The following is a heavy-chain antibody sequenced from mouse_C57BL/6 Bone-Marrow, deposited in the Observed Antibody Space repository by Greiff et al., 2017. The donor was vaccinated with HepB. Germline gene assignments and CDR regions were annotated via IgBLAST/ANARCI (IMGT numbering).Heavy chain of an antibody. CDR2: ISSGGSYN. CDR1: GFTFSSYG. J-gene: IGHJ4*01. CDR3: ARHRYYGSSYAMDY. D-gene: IGHD1-1*01. Sequence: EVHLVESGGDLVKPGGSLKLSCAASGFTFSSYGMSWVRQTPDKRLEWVATISSGGSYNYYPDSVKGRFTISRDNAKNTLYLQMSSLKSEDTAMYYCARHRYYGSSYAMDYWGQGTSVTVSS. V-gene: IGHV5-6*01.